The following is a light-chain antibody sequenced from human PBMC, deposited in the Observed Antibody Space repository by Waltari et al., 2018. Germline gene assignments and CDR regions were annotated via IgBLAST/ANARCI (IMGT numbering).Light chain of an antibody. Sequence: NFMLTQPHSVSASPEKTVTLSCTGTGGSIASNYVQWYLQRPGSAPNTVIYEDDHRPSGVPARFSGSIDISSNSAFLTISGLTTEDEADYYCQSYDSANNWVFGGGTQLTVL. CDR3: QSYDSANNWV. J-gene: IGLJ3*02. CDR1: GGSIASNY. CDR2: EDD. V-gene: IGLV6-57*02.